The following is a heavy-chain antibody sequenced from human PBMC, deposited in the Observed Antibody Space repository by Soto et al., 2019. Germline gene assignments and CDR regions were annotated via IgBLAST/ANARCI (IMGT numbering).Heavy chain of an antibody. CDR1: GFTFYDYA. V-gene: IGHV3-9*01. CDR3: AKDIRVVRLLRYFDWLSIGWGMDV. CDR2: ISWNSGSI. Sequence: SLRLSCAASGFTFYDYAIHFFRQSPFKCLEWVSGISWNSGSIGYADSVKGRFTISRDNAKNSLYLQMNSLRAEDTALYYCAKDIRVVRLLRYFDWLSIGWGMDVWGQGTTVTVSS. D-gene: IGHD3-9*01. J-gene: IGHJ6*02.